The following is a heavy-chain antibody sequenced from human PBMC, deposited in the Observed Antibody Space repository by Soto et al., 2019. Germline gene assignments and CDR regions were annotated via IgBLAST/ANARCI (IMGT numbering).Heavy chain of an antibody. D-gene: IGHD6-13*01. Sequence: SVTLSLTCTVCGGSISGYSWSWIRQPAGKGMEWIGRIHATESTNYNPSLKSRVTMSIDTSDNQFSLKLSSLTAADTAVYYCARALSSAAGLYFDFWGQGTLVTVSS. CDR2: IHATEST. V-gene: IGHV4-4*07. CDR1: GGSISGYS. J-gene: IGHJ4*02. CDR3: ARALSSAAGLYFDF.